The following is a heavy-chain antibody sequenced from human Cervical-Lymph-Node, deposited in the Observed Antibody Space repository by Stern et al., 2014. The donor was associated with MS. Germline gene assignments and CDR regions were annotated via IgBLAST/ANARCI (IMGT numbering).Heavy chain of an antibody. J-gene: IGHJ4*02. V-gene: IGHV4-61*02. CDR3: ACGAWRFGPYYFDY. Sequence: QVQLVESSPGLVKPSQTLSLTCTVSGGSISSGSYYWSWIRQPAGKGLEWIGRIYTSGSTNYNPSLKGRVTIPVDTPKTQFPLKLSSVTAADTAVYYCACGAWRFGPYYFDYWGQGTLVTVSS. CDR1: GGSISSGSYY. D-gene: IGHD3-3*01. CDR2: IYTSGST.